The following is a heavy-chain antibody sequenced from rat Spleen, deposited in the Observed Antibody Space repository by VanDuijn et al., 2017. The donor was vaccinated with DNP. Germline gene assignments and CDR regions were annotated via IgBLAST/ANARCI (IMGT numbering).Heavy chain of an antibody. Sequence: QVQLKESGPGLVQPSQTLSLTCTVSGLSLTSNTVSWVRQPPGKGLEWIAAIPSGGTTNYNSALRSRLSISRDTSKSQVFLKMNSLQTEGTAMYFCASGGAYWGQGTLVTVSS. CDR3: ASGGAY. V-gene: IGHV2-6*01. CDR1: GLSLTSNT. J-gene: IGHJ3*01. CDR2: IPSGGTT.